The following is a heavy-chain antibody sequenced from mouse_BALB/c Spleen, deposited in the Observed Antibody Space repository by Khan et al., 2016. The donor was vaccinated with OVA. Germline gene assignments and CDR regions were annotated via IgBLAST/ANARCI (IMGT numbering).Heavy chain of an antibody. V-gene: IGHV2-6-4*01. Sequence: QVQLQQSGPGLVAPSQSLSITCTVSGFSLTRYNIHWVRQPPGKGLEWLGMIWGGGGTDYNSTLKSRLSISKDNSKSQVFLKMNSMQTDDTAMYYCARAYYRYDGYYAMDYWGQGTSVTVSP. D-gene: IGHD2-14*01. CDR1: GFSLTRYN. J-gene: IGHJ4*01. CDR3: ARAYYRYDGYYAMDY. CDR2: IWGGGGT.